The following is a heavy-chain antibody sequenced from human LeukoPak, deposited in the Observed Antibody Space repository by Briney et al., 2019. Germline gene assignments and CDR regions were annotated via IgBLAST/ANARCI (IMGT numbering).Heavy chain of an antibody. CDR1: GFIFSSFW. V-gene: IGHV3-7*01. Sequence: GGSLRLSCAASGFIFSSFWMGWVRQAPGKGLEWVANIKGDGSKTFYVGSVKGRFTISRDNAKSSLYLQMNSLRAEDTAVYYCARDGGATLVRGVITFDYWGQGTLVTVSS. J-gene: IGHJ4*02. D-gene: IGHD3-10*01. CDR3: ARDGGATLVRGVITFDY. CDR2: IKGDGSKT.